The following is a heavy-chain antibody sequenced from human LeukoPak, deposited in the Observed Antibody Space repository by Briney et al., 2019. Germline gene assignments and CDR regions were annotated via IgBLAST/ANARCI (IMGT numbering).Heavy chain of an antibody. V-gene: IGHV3-43D*03. D-gene: IGHD3-10*01. J-gene: IGHJ4*02. CDR1: GFTFDDYA. CDR3: AKDFSASPNMVRGVITGLVDY. Sequence: GGSLRLSCAASGFTFDDYAMHWVRQAPGKGLEWVSLISWDGGSTYYADSVKGRFTISRDNSKNSLYLQMNSLRAEDTALYYCAKDFSASPNMVRGVITGLVDYWGQGTLVTVSS. CDR2: ISWDGGST.